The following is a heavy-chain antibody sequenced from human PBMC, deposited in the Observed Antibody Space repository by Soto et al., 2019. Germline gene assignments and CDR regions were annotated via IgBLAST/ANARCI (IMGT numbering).Heavy chain of an antibody. V-gene: IGHV3-21*01. J-gene: IGHJ6*02. CDR3: ARDFAAAIVGATIPDYYYYYYGMDV. CDR1: GFTFSSYS. CDR2: ISSSSSYI. D-gene: IGHD1-26*01. Sequence: GGSLRLSCAASGFTFSSYSMNWVRQAPGKGLEWVSSISSSSSYIYYADSVKGRFTISRDNAKNSLYLQMNSLRAEDTAVYYCARDFAAAIVGATIPDYYYYYYGMDVWGQGTTVTVSS.